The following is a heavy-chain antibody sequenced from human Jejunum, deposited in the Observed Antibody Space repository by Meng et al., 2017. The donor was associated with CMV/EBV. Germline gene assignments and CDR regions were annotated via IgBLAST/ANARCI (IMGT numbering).Heavy chain of an antibody. Sequence: PCAACGFTVSNYLMGWVRQAPGKGLVWVSSFGGSGGGTFYADSVKGRFTISRDNSRNTLYLQMNSLRAEDTAVYYCVKGYGMDVWGQGTTVTVSS. CDR1: GFTVSNYL. V-gene: IGHV3-23*01. CDR3: VKGYGMDV. CDR2: FGGSGGGT. J-gene: IGHJ6*02.